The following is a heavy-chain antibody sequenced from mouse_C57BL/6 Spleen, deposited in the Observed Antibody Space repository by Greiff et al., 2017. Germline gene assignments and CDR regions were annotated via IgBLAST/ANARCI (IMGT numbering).Heavy chain of an antibody. V-gene: IGHV1-82*01. CDR1: GYAFSSSW. D-gene: IGHD1-1*01. J-gene: IGHJ1*03. CDR3: ARDYGSPYWYFDV. Sequence: QVQLQQSGPELVKPGASVKISCKASGYAFSSSWMNWVKQRPGKGLEWIGRIYPGDGDTNYNGKFKGKATLTADKSSSTAYMQLSSLPSEDSAVYFCARDYGSPYWYFDVWGTGTTVTVSS. CDR2: IYPGDGDT.